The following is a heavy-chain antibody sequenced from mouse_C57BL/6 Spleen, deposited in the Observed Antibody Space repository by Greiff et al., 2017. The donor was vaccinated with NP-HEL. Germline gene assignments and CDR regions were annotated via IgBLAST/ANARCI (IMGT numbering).Heavy chain of an antibody. Sequence: EVMLAESGEGLVKPGGSLKLSCAASGFTFSSYAMSWVRQTPEKRLEWVAYISSGGDYIYYADTVKGRFTISRDNARNTLYLQMSSLKSEDTAMYYCTRRGGYDYDELLFDYWGQGTTLTVSS. CDR2: ISSGGDYI. J-gene: IGHJ2*01. CDR1: GFTFSSYA. D-gene: IGHD2-4*01. V-gene: IGHV5-9-1*02. CDR3: TRRGGYDYDELLFDY.